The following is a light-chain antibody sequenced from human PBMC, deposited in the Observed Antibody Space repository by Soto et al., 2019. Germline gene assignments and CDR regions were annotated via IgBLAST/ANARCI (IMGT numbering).Light chain of an antibody. CDR1: SSNIGSNY. J-gene: IGLJ3*02. Sequence: QSVLTQPPSASGTPGQRVTISCSGSSSNIGSNYVYWYQQLPGTAPKLLIYRNNQRPSGVPDRFSVSKSGTSASLAISGLRSEDEADYYCAAWDDSLSGPGVFGGGTKVTVL. CDR2: RNN. V-gene: IGLV1-47*01. CDR3: AAWDDSLSGPGV.